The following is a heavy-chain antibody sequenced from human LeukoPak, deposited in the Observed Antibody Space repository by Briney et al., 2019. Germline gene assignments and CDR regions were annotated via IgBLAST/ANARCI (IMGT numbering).Heavy chain of an antibody. CDR1: GGSISSYY. CDR2: IYYSGST. Sequence: SETLSLTCTVSGGSISSYYWSWIRQPPGKGLEWIGYIYYSGSTNYNPSLKSRVTISVDTSKNQFSLKLSSVTAADTAVYYCARHDGSSWYYAFDVWGQGTMVTVSS. V-gene: IGHV4-59*08. CDR3: ARHDGSSWYYAFDV. J-gene: IGHJ3*01. D-gene: IGHD6-13*01.